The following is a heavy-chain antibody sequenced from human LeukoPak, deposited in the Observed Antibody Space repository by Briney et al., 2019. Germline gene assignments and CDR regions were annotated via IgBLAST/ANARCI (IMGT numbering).Heavy chain of an antibody. J-gene: IGHJ3*02. CDR2: ISGSGGST. CDR1: GFTFSSYA. D-gene: IGHD1-26*01. CDR3: AKDRGIVGATDAFDI. V-gene: IGHV3-23*01. Sequence: PGGSLRLSYAASGFTFSSYAMSWVRQAPGKGLEWVSGISGSGGSTYYADSVKGRFTISRDNSKNTLYLQMNSLRAEDTAVYYCAKDRGIVGATDAFDIWGQGTMVTVSS.